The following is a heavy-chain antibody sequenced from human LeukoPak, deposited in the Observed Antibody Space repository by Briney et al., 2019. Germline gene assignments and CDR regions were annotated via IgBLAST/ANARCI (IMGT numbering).Heavy chain of an antibody. CDR2: IRYDSNNR. Sequence: GGSLRLSCIGSGFTFSLPWMSWVRQAPGKGLDWVAFIRYDSNNRYYADSVKGRFTISRDNSKNTLHLQMSSLRAEDTAVYYCVKDXXXMXTHTSCQTPWDXWGQGTLVTVXS. V-gene: IGHV3-30*02. CDR3: VKDXXXMXTHTSCQTPWDX. J-gene: IGHJ4*02. D-gene: IGHD2-2*01. CDR1: GFTFSLPW.